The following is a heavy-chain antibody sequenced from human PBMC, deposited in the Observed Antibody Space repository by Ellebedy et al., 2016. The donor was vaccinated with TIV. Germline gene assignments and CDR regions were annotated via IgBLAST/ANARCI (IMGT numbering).Heavy chain of an antibody. Sequence: GESLKISCAASGFTFGGHSMTWVRQAPGKGLEWISAVSSSSSAIFYADSVKGRFSISRDNARNSLYLQMNTLRDEDTAVDYCTRARVYSNGWYYPDFWGQGTLVAVSS. J-gene: IGHJ4*02. CDR3: TRARVYSNGWYYPDF. CDR2: VSSSSSAI. CDR1: GFTFGGHS. V-gene: IGHV3-48*02. D-gene: IGHD6-19*01.